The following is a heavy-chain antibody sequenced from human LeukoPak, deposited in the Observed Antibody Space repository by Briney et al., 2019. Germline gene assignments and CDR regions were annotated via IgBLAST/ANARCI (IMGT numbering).Heavy chain of an antibody. V-gene: IGHV3-30*18. CDR2: ISYDGSNK. J-gene: IGHJ5*02. D-gene: IGHD4-17*01. CDR1: GFTFSNYG. CDR3: AKDYLYGDPRYNWFDP. Sequence: GGSLRLSCTASGFTFSNYGMHWVRQAPGKGLEWVAVISYDGSNKYYADSVKGRFTISRDNSKNTLYLQMNSLRAEDTAVYYCAKDYLYGDPRYNWFDPWGQGTLVTVSS.